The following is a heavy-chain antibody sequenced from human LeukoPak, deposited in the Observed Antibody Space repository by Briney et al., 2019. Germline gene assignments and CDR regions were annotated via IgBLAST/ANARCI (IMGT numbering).Heavy chain of an antibody. D-gene: IGHD3-10*01. CDR3: ARGVRGVTYYYYYYMDV. CDR1: GGTFSSYA. J-gene: IGHJ6*03. Sequence: AASVKVSCKASGGTFSSYAISWVRQAPGQGLEWMGGIIPIFGTANYAQKFQGRVTITTDESTSTAYMELSSLRSEDTAVYYCARGVRGVTYYYYYYMDVWGKGTTVTVSS. CDR2: IIPIFGTA. V-gene: IGHV1-69*05.